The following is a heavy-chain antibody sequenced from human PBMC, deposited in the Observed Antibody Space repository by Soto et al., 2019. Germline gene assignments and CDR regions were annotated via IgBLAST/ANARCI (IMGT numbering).Heavy chain of an antibody. J-gene: IGHJ6*02. CDR3: ERGPYYDSRGYYSLYYYGMDV. CDR2: INAGNGNT. D-gene: IGHD3-22*01. Sequence: ASVKVSCKASGYTFTSYAMHWVRQAPGQRLEWMGWINAGNGNTKYSQKFQGRVTITRDTSASTAYMELSSLRSEDTAVYYCERGPYYDSRGYYSLYYYGMDVWGQGNTVTVS. CDR1: GYTFTSYA. V-gene: IGHV1-3*01.